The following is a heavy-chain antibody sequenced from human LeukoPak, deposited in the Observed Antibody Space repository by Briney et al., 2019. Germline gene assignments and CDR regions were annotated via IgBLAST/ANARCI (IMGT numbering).Heavy chain of an antibody. CDR1: GFTFSNYA. D-gene: IGHD3-10*01. V-gene: IGHV3-30*01. Sequence: PGGSLRLSCAASGFTFSNYAMHWVRQAPGKGLEWVAAISYDGSIKYYVDPVKGRFTISRDNSKNTLYLEMISLRAEDTAVYFCVIGRCVKKFGLDYWGQGSRVTVSS. CDR3: VIGRCVKKFGLDY. CDR2: ISYDGSIK. J-gene: IGHJ4*02.